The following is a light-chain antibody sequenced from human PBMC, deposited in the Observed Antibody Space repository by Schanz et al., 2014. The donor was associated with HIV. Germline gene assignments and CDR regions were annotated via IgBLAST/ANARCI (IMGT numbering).Light chain of an antibody. Sequence: QSALTQPASVSGSPGQSITISCTGTSSDVGSYDLVSWYQQHPGRAPKLLISEVSKRPSGVPDRFSGSKSGNTASLTVSGLQAEDEADYYCSSYAGSNNFWVFGGGTKLTVL. CDR3: SSYAGSNNFWV. CDR2: EVS. J-gene: IGLJ3*02. V-gene: IGLV2-8*01. CDR1: SSDVGSYDL.